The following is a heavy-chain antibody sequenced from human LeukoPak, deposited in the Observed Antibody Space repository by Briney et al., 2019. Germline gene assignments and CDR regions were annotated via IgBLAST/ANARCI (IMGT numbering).Heavy chain of an antibody. J-gene: IGHJ4*02. Sequence: GGSLRLSCEASGFTFSSYAMHWVRQAPGKGLEWVAVISYAGSNKYYADSVKGRFTISRDNSKHTLYLQMNSLRAEDTAVYYCARSKTPMADPFDYWGQGTLVTVSS. D-gene: IGHD3-10*01. CDR1: GFTFSSYA. CDR2: ISYAGSNK. V-gene: IGHV3-30-3*01. CDR3: ARSKTPMADPFDY.